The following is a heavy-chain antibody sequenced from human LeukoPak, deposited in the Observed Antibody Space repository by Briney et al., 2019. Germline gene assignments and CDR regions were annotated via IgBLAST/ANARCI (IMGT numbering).Heavy chain of an antibody. Sequence: SETLSLTCTVSGGSISSYYWNWIRQPPGKGLEWIGYICYSGNTNYNPPLKSRVTISVDTSKNQFSLKVNSVTAADTALYYCARSYGDHKYFFDYWGQGTLVTVSS. CDR1: GGSISSYY. V-gene: IGHV4-59*01. J-gene: IGHJ4*02. D-gene: IGHD4-17*01. CDR3: ARSYGDHKYFFDY. CDR2: ICYSGNT.